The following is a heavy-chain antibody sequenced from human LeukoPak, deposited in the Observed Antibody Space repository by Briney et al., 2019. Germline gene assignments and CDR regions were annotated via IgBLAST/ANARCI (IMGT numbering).Heavy chain of an antibody. CDR1: DGSITNYD. D-gene: IGHD4-17*01. Sequence: SETLSLTCTVSDGSITNYDWSWVRQPPGKGLEFIGHVHYSGTANYSPSLRSRVTISIDTSKRHFFLKLKSVTAADTAVYYCARGYGDFRVEGRYFHSWGQGTLVTVSS. J-gene: IGHJ4*02. V-gene: IGHV4-59*01. CDR3: ARGYGDFRVEGRYFHS. CDR2: VHYSGTA.